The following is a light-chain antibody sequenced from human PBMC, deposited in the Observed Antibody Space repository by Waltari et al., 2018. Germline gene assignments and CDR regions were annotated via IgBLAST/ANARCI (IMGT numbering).Light chain of an antibody. CDR3: QEYKTYRT. Sequence: DIQMTQSPSTLSASVGERITITCRASQSIERWLAWYQQKPWKAPKLLIYKTSTLESGVASRFSGSGYGTEFTLTISSLQPDDLATYYCQEYKTYRTFGQGTKVEIK. CDR2: KTS. J-gene: IGKJ1*01. CDR1: QSIERW. V-gene: IGKV1-5*03.